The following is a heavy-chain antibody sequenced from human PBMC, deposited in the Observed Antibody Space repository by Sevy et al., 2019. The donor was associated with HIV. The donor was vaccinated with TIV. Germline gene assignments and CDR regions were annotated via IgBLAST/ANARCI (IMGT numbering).Heavy chain of an antibody. V-gene: IGHV4-59*01. CDR2: IYYSGST. CDR1: GGSISGYY. Sequence: SETLSLTCTVSGGSISGYYWSWIRQPPGKGLEWIGYIYYSGSTDYYPSLKSRVTISVDTSKNQFSLKLSSVTAADTAVYYCARVPCSSTSCYGYYFDYWGQGTLVTVSS. CDR3: ARVPCSSTSCYGYYFDY. J-gene: IGHJ4*02. D-gene: IGHD2-2*01.